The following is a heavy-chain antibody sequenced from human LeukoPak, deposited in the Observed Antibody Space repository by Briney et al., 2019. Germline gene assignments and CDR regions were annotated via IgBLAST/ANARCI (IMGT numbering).Heavy chain of an antibody. CDR1: GYTFIDYY. Sequence: ASVKVSCKVSGYTFIDYYMHWVQQAPGKGLEWMGLVDPEDGETIYAEKFQGRVTITADTSTDTAYMELSSLRSEDTAVYHCAAMVRADYWGQGTLVTVSS. J-gene: IGHJ4*02. CDR3: AAMVRADY. CDR2: VDPEDGET. D-gene: IGHD3-10*01. V-gene: IGHV1-69-2*01.